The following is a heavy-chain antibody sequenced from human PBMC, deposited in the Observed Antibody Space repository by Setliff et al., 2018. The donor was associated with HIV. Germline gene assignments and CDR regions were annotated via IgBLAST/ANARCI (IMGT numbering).Heavy chain of an antibody. Sequence: GGSLRLSCAASGFTFRTSWMSWVRQAPGKGLEWVASISQDGSQRIYVDSVKGRFTISRDNANTSLYLQMDSLRAEDTAVYYCAREGSGWCDYWGQGTLVTVSS. CDR1: GFTFRTSW. CDR3: AREGSGWCDY. V-gene: IGHV3-7*03. CDR2: ISQDGSQR. D-gene: IGHD5-18*01. J-gene: IGHJ4*02.